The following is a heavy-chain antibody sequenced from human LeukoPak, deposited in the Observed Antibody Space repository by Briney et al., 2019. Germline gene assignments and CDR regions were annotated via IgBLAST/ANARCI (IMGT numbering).Heavy chain of an antibody. CDR1: GGSFSGYY. J-gene: IGHJ6*02. Sequence: SETLSPTCAVYGGSFSGYYWSWIRQPPGKGLEWIGEINHSGSTNYNPSLKSRVTISVDTSKNQFSLKLSSVTAADTAVYYCARARGSSRVYYYGMDVWGQGTTVTVSS. D-gene: IGHD1-26*01. CDR3: ARARGSSRVYYYGMDV. V-gene: IGHV4-34*01. CDR2: INHSGST.